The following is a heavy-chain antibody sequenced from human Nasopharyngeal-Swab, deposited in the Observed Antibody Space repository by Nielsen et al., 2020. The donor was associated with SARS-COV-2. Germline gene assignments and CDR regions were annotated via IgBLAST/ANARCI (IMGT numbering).Heavy chain of an antibody. CDR1: GFTFSPYW. CDR3: ARDEILDY. J-gene: IGHJ4*02. CDR2: VKQDGTEK. D-gene: IGHD3-3*01. V-gene: IGHV3-7*01. Sequence: GESLKTSCAASGFTFSPYWMTWVRQAPGKGLEWVANVKQDGTEKYFVDSVKGRFTISRDNAKNSLYLHMNSLRAEDTAVYFCARDEILDYWGQGTLVTVSS.